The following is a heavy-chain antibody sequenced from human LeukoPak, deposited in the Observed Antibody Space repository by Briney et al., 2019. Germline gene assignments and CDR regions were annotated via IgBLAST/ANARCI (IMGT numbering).Heavy chain of an antibody. J-gene: IGHJ1*01. CDR1: TDSFSRYY. V-gene: IGHV4-59*01. CDR3: ASSHDIVEIPGAPGEQYFQS. D-gene: IGHD2-15*01. Sequence: SETLSLTCTVSTDSFSRYYWSWIRQPPGKGLGWIGYVYHSGSTNYNPSLQSRVTFSVDTSSKQISLTLSSVTAADTAVYFCASSHDIVEIPGAPGEQYFQSWGQGTLVTVSS. CDR2: VYHSGST.